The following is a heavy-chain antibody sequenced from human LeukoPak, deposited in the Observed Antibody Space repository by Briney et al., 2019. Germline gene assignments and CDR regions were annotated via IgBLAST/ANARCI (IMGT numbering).Heavy chain of an antibody. CDR3: AREIAEGFDY. Sequence: GGSLRLSYAASGFTFSTYSVNWVRQAPGKGLEWVSSIGGTGTSIYYADSVKGRFTISRENPKNSLYLQMNSLRAEDTAVYYCAREIAEGFDYWGQGTLVTVSS. CDR1: GFTFSTYS. V-gene: IGHV3-21*01. CDR2: IGGTGTSI. J-gene: IGHJ4*02.